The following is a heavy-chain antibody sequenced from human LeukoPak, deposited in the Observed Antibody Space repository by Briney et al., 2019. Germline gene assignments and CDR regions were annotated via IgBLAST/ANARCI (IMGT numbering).Heavy chain of an antibody. V-gene: IGHV3-53*01. J-gene: IGHJ5*02. CDR1: VFTVTNNY. CDR2: IYSAGGT. D-gene: IGHD2-21*01. CDR3: VRNSGELGA. Sequence: GGSLRLSCAAPVFTVTNNYTSWVRRAAEKGLEWVGLIYSAGGTYSADSVKGRFTISRDNSKNTLHLQMNSLRAEDTAVYYCVRNSGELGAWGQGTLVTVSS.